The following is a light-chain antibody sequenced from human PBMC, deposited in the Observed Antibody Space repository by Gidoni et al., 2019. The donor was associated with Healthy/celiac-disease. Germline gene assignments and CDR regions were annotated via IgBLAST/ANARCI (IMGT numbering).Light chain of an antibody. J-gene: IGKJ1*01. V-gene: IGKV1-5*03. CDR1: QSISSW. Sequence: DIQMTQSPSTLSASVGDRVTITCRASQSISSWLDWYQQKPGKAPKLLIDKASSLESGVPSRFSGSGSGTEFTLTISSLQPDDFATYYCQQYNSYSRTFGQGTKVEIK. CDR2: KAS. CDR3: QQYNSYSRT.